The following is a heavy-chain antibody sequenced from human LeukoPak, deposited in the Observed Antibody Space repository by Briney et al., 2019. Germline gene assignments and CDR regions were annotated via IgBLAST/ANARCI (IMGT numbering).Heavy chain of an antibody. CDR2: IIPIFGTA. Sequence: SVTVSFKASGGTFSIYAISWVRQAPGQGLEWMGGIIPIFGTANYAQKFQGRVTITADKSTSTAYMELSSLRSEDTAVYYCARAGAVVDNWFDPWGQGSLVTVSS. CDR3: ARAGAVVDNWFDP. J-gene: IGHJ5*02. D-gene: IGHD2-15*01. CDR1: GGTFSIYA. V-gene: IGHV1-69*06.